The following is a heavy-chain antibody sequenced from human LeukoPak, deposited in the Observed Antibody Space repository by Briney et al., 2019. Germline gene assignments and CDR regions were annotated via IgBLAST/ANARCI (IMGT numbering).Heavy chain of an antibody. V-gene: IGHV4-59*01. D-gene: IGHD1-26*01. J-gene: IGHJ5*02. CDR2: IYYSGST. Sequence: SETLSLTCTVPGGSISSYYWSWIRQPPGKGLEWIGYIYYSGSTNYNPSLKSRVTISVDTSKNQFSLKLSSVTAADTAVYYCARWENTEDWFDPWGQGTLVTVSS. CDR1: GGSISSYY. CDR3: ARWENTEDWFDP.